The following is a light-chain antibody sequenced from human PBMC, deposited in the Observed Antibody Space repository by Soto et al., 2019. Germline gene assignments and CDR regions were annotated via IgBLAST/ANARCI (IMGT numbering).Light chain of an antibody. CDR3: QHFGGTTFT. Sequence: PGEGATLSCRASQSVSSSYIAWYQQRPGQTPSLLIYGASTRATRIPDRFSGSGSGTHFTLTISRLEPGDFAVYYCQHFGGTTFTFGQGTRLEIK. V-gene: IGKV3-20*01. CDR2: GAS. J-gene: IGKJ5*01. CDR1: QSVSSSY.